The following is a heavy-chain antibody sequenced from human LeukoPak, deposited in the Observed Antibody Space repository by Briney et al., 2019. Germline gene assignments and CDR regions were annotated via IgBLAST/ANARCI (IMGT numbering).Heavy chain of an antibody. CDR3: ARDVKYYYGSGSYYNPSYFDY. V-gene: IGHV1-46*01. Sequence: GASVKVSCKASGYTFTSYYMHWVRQAPGQGLEWMGIINPSGGSTSYAQKFQGRVTMTRDTSTSTVYMELSSLRSEDTAVYYCARDVKYYYGSGSYYNPSYFDYWGQGTLVTVSS. J-gene: IGHJ4*02. D-gene: IGHD3-10*01. CDR2: INPSGGST. CDR1: GYTFTSYY.